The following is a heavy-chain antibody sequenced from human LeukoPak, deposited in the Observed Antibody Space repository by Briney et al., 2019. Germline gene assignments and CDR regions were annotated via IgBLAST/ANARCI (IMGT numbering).Heavy chain of an antibody. J-gene: IGHJ6*03. V-gene: IGHV1-2*02. CDR1: GYTFTGYY. CDR3: ARAPSWYYYMDV. Sequence: ASVKVSCKASGYTFTGYYMDWVRQAPGQGLEWMGWINPNSGGTNYAQKFQGRVTMTRDTSISTAYMELSRLRSDDTAVYYCARAPSWYYYMDVWGKGTTVTVSS. CDR2: INPNSGGT.